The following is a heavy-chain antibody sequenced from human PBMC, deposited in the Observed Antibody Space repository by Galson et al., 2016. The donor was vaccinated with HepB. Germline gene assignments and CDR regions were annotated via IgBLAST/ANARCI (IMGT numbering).Heavy chain of an antibody. CDR1: GYTFTSYW. Sequence: QSGAEVKAPGESLRISCEGSGYTFTSYWISWVRQMPGKGLEWMGRVDPSDSYSLYSPSFQGHVTISADKSISTAYLQWSSLKASDTALYYCARQGGEVVGATFSYYYMDVWGKGTTVTVSS. V-gene: IGHV5-10-1*01. CDR2: VDPSDSYS. D-gene: IGHD1-26*01. CDR3: ARQGGEVVGATFSYYYMDV. J-gene: IGHJ6*03.